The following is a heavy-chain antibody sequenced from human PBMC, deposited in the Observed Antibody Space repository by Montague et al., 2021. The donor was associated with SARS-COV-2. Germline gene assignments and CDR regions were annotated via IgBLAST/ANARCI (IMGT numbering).Heavy chain of an antibody. CDR1: GGSFSGYY. J-gene: IGHJ6*02. CDR2: INRSGST. CDR3: ARGLGYCSSTSCANPWGDGMDV. D-gene: IGHD2-2*01. V-gene: IGHV4-34*01. Sequence: SETLSLTCAVYGGSFSGYYWSWIRQPPGKGLEWIGEINRSGSTNYNPSLKSRVTISVDTSKNQFSLKLSSVTAADTAVYYCARGLGYCSSTSCANPWGDGMDVWGQGTTVTISS.